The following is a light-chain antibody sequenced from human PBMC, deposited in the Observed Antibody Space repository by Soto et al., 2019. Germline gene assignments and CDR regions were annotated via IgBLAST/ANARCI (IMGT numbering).Light chain of an antibody. V-gene: IGLV2-23*01. CDR1: SSDVGSYNF. Sequence: QSVLTQPASVSGSPGQSITLSCTGTSSDVGSYNFVSWYQQHPGKAPKVMIYEGSKRPSGVSNRFSGSKSGNTASLTISGLQAEDEADYYCCSYAGSSTWVFGTGTKLTVL. CDR2: EGS. J-gene: IGLJ1*01. CDR3: CSYAGSSTWV.